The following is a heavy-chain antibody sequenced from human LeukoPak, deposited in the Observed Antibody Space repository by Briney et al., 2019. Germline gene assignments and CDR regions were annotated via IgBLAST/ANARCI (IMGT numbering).Heavy chain of an antibody. D-gene: IGHD3-22*01. CDR1: GFTFSSYW. Sequence: PGGSLRLSCAASGFTFSSYWMSWVRQAPGKGLEWVANIKQDGSEKYYVDSVKGRFTISRDNAKNLLYLQMNSLRAEDTAVYYCTTGIPYYYDSSGRGQGTLVTVSS. CDR3: TTGIPYYYDSSG. CDR2: IKQDGSEK. V-gene: IGHV3-7*01. J-gene: IGHJ4*02.